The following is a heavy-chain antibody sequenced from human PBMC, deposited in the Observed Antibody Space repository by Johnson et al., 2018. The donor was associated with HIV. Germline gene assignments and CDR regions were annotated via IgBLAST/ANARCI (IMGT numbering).Heavy chain of an antibody. Sequence: QVQLVESGGGLVQPGGSLRLSCAASGFTVSSNYMSWVRQAPGKGLEWVSYITSRGRTIYYADSVKGRFTISRDNAKNSLYLQMNSLRAEDTAVYYCAAGGRTEAVAWGQGTMVTVSS. D-gene: IGHD3-16*01. V-gene: IGHV3-11*04. CDR1: GFTVSSNY. CDR2: ITSRGRTI. J-gene: IGHJ3*01. CDR3: AAGGRTEAVA.